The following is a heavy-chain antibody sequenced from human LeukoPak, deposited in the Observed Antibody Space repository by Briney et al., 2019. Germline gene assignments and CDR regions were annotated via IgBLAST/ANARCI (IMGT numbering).Heavy chain of an antibody. CDR3: ARGPTRYGGNSRRPYYFDY. V-gene: IGHV4-39*07. J-gene: IGHJ4*02. CDR2: IYYSGST. Sequence: SETLSLTCTVSGGSISSSSYYWGWIRQPPGKGLEWIGSIYYSGSTYYNPSLKSRVTMSVDTSKNQFSLKLSSVTAADTAVYYCARGPTRYGGNSRRPYYFDYWGQGTLVTVSS. CDR1: GGSISSSSYY. D-gene: IGHD4-23*01.